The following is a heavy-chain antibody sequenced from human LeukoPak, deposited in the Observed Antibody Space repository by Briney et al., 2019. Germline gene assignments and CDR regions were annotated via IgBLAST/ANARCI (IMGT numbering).Heavy chain of an antibody. Sequence: PGGSLRLSCAVSGFSFSSYAMHWVRQAPGKGLEWVAVISYDGSNKYYADSVKGRFTISRDNSKNTLYLQMNSLRAEDTAVYYCARSLDSPDISAVYDTSGYYPIDYWGQGTLVTVSS. V-gene: IGHV3-30*04. D-gene: IGHD3-22*01. CDR2: ISYDGSNK. CDR3: ARSLDSPDISAVYDTSGYYPIDY. CDR1: GFSFSSYA. J-gene: IGHJ4*02.